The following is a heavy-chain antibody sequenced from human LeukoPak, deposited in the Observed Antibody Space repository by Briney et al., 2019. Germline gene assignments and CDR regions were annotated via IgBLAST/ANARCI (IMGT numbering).Heavy chain of an antibody. V-gene: IGHV4-30-2*01. CDR3: ARRKYSSGGGFDY. CDR1: GGSISSGGYY. Sequence: PSETLSLTCTVSGGSISSGGYYWTWIRRPPGKALEWIGYISPGGTTYYTPSLESRVTISVDKSKTQFSLQLSAVTAADAAVYYCARRKYSSGGGFDYWGQGTLVTVSS. D-gene: IGHD6-19*01. J-gene: IGHJ4*02. CDR2: ISPGGTT.